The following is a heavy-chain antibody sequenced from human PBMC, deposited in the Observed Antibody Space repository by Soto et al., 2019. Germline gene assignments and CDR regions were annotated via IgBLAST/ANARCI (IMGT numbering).Heavy chain of an antibody. V-gene: IGHV1-58*02. CDR2: IVVGSGNT. CDR3: AAIPIAAAGTRDY. Sequence: QMQLVQSGPEVKKPGTSVKVSCKASGFTFTSSAMQWVRQARGQRLEWIGWIVVGSGNTNYAQKFQERVXTTSDXXTSTAYMELSSLRSEDTAVYYCAAIPIAAAGTRDYWGQGTLVTVSS. J-gene: IGHJ4*02. D-gene: IGHD6-13*01. CDR1: GFTFTSSA.